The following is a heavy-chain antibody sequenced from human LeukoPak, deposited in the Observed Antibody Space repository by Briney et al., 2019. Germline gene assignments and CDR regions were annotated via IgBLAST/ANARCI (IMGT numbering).Heavy chain of an antibody. CDR3: PSYSGSCSGRLVC. D-gene: IGHD1-26*01. CDR2: IYYSGST. CDR1: GGHISCNSHH. J-gene: IGHJ4*02. V-gene: IGHV4-39*01. Sequence: KPSETLSLTYTVSGGHISCNSHHWGWIRQPPGRGLKWIGSIYYSGSTYYNPSLKSRVTMSVDTSKNQFSLKLSSVTAADTAVYYCPSYSGSCSGRLVCCGQGTLVTVSS.